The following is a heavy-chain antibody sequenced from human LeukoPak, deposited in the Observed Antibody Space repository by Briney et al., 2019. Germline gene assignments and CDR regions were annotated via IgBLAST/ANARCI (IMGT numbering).Heavy chain of an antibody. V-gene: IGHV4-59*01. CDR2: IYYSGST. CDR1: GGSISSYY. J-gene: IGHJ4*02. D-gene: IGHD5-12*01. Sequence: PSETLSLTCTVSGGSISSYYWSWIRQPPGKGLEWIGYIYYSGSTNYNPSLKSRVTISVDTSKNQFSLKLSSVTAADTAVYYCARASNGYETPDDYWGQGTLVTVSS. CDR3: ARASNGYETPDDY.